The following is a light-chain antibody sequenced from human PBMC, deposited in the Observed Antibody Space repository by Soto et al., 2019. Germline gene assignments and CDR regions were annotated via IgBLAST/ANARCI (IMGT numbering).Light chain of an antibody. V-gene: IGLV2-14*01. CDR3: SSTTSTTTLL. Sequence: QSVLTQPASVSGSPGQSITISCTGTSSDVGVFNYVSWYQHHPGNAPKLIIYAASNRPPGVSNRFSGSKSGNTASLTISGLQAEDEAEYYCSSTTSTTTLLFGGGTKVTVL. CDR2: AAS. CDR1: SSDVGVFNY. J-gene: IGLJ2*01.